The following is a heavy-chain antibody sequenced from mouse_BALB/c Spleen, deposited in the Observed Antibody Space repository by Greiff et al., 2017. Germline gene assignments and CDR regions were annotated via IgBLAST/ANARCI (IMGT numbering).Heavy chain of an antibody. CDR2: IDPYNGGT. CDR1: GYAFTSYN. V-gene: IGHV1S135*01. D-gene: IGHD2-4*01. Sequence: EVQLQESGPELVKPGASVKVSCKASGYAFTSYNMYWVKQSHGKSLEWIGYIDPYNGGTSYNQKFKGKATLTVDKSSSTAYMHLNSLTSEDSAVYYCARSFLYYDYDEALAYWGQGTLVTVSA. CDR3: ARSFLYYDYDEALAY. J-gene: IGHJ3*01.